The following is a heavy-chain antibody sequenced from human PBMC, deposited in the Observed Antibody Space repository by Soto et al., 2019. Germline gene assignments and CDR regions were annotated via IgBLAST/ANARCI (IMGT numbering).Heavy chain of an antibody. CDR3: AGGHYFGDY. Sequence: QVQLVESGGGVVQPGRSLRLSCAASGFTFSSYGMQWVRQAPGKGLEWVSLTSYDGSDKYYTDSVKGRFTISRDNSKNTLYLQMNSLRAEDRAVYFCAGGHYFGDYWGQGTQVTVSS. V-gene: IGHV3-30*03. D-gene: IGHD1-26*01. J-gene: IGHJ4*02. CDR2: TSYDGSDK. CDR1: GFTFSSYG.